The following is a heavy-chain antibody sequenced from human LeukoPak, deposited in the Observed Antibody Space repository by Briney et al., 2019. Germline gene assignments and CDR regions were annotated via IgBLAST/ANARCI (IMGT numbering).Heavy chain of an antibody. J-gene: IGHJ4*02. CDR1: GGSISNGSYY. CDR3: ARAFHCSTTSCYARGLDY. CDR2: IYTTGNT. Sequence: SETLSLTCTVSGGSISNGSYYWSWIRQPAGKGLEWIGRIYTTGNTNYNPSLKSRVTISVDPSNNQFSLNPSSVTAADTAVYYCARAFHCSTTSCYARGLDYWGQGALVTVSS. D-gene: IGHD2-2*01. V-gene: IGHV4-61*02.